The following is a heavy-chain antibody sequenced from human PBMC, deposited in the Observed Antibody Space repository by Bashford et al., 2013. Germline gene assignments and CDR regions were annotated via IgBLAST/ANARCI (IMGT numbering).Heavy chain of an antibody. CDR3: VKDITPGGADV. Sequence: GGSLRLSCVVYGLILDKYAVHWVRQVPGKGLEWVAGFSCDTDRIDYVDSVKGRFTTFRDSAKRSVYLQMNSLRPEDTALYYCVKDITPGGADVWGQGTTVTVSS. CDR1: GLILDKYA. J-gene: IGHJ6*02. D-gene: IGHD4-23*01. V-gene: IGHV3-9*01. CDR2: FSCDTDRI.